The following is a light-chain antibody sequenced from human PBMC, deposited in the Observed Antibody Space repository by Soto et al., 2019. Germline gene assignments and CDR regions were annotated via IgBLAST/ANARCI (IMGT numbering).Light chain of an antibody. J-gene: IGKJ4*01. Sequence: EIVMTQSPATLSVSPGERATLSCRASQSVSKNLDWYQQKPGQAPRVLIYSASTRATGIPARFSGSGSGTEFTLTISSLQSEDSAVYYCQQYDESPPLTFGGGTKVEVK. CDR3: QQYDESPPLT. V-gene: IGKV3-15*01. CDR1: QSVSKN. CDR2: SAS.